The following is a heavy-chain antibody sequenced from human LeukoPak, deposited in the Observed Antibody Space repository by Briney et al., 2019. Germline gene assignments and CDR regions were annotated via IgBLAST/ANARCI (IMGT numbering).Heavy chain of an antibody. CDR1: GFTFSSYE. CDR3: AVNYVGNSFYYYYYMDV. V-gene: IGHV3-48*03. Sequence: GGSLRLSCAASGFTFSSYEMNWVRQAPGKGLEWVSYTSSSSSTIYYADSVKGRFTISRDNAKNSLYLQMNSLRAEDTAVYYCAVNYVGNSFYYYYYMDVWGKGTTSPSP. D-gene: IGHD4-23*01. J-gene: IGHJ6*03. CDR2: TSSSSSTI.